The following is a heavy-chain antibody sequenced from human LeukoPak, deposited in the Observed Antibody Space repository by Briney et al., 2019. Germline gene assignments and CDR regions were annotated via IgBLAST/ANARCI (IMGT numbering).Heavy chain of an antibody. CDR1: GYTFTSYD. Sequence: GASVKVSCKASGYTFTSYDINWVRQAPGQGLEWMGWMNPNSGNTGYAQKFQGRVTMTRNTSISTAYMELSSLRSEDTAVYYCARVYYYYYYMDVWGKGTTVTVSS. CDR3: ARVYYYYYYMDV. J-gene: IGHJ6*03. V-gene: IGHV1-8*01. CDR2: MNPNSGNT.